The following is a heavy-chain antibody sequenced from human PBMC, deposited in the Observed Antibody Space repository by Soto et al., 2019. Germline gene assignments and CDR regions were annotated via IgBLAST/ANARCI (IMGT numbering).Heavy chain of an antibody. CDR2: INHSGST. CDR3: ARTAAGTPFYYYYGMDV. D-gene: IGHD3-10*01. J-gene: IGHJ6*02. Sequence: SETLSLTCAVYGGSFSGYYWSWIRQPPGKWLEWIGEINHSGSTNYNPSLKSRVTISVDTSKNQFSLKLSSVTAADTAVYYCARTAAGTPFYYYYGMDVWGQGTTVTVSS. V-gene: IGHV4-34*01. CDR1: GGSFSGYY.